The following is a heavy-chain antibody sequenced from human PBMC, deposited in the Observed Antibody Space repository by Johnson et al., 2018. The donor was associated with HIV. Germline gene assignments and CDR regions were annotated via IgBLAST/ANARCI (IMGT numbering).Heavy chain of an antibody. CDR3: AKGFFELDDAFDI. J-gene: IGHJ3*02. CDR1: GFTFSTYA. CDR2: ISYDGSDK. V-gene: IGHV3-30*04. Sequence: QVQLVESGGGVVQPGRSLRLSCAASGFTFSTYAMHWVRQAPGKGLEWVAAISYDGSDKYYADSVKGRLTISRDSSKNTLYLQMNSLRAEDTAVYYCAKGFFELDDAFDIWGQGTMVTVSS. D-gene: IGHD3/OR15-3a*01.